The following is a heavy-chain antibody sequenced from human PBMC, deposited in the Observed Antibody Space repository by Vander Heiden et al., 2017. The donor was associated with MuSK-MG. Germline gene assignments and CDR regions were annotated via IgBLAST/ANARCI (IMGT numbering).Heavy chain of an antibody. V-gene: IGHV3-48*03. CDR3: ASLRYHYDSWTGYYANDY. Sequence: EVQLVESGGGLVQPGGSLRLSCAASGFTFSSYEMNWVRQAPGKGLEWVSYISSSGSTIYYADSVKGRVTISRDNAKNSLYLQMNSLRAEETAVYYCASLRYHYDSWTGYYANDYWGHGTLVTVSS. CDR1: GFTFSSYE. J-gene: IGHJ4*01. D-gene: IGHD3-9*01. CDR2: ISSSGSTI.